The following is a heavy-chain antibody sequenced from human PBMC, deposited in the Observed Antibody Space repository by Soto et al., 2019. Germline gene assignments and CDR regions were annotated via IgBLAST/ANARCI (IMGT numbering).Heavy chain of an antibody. CDR1: GFTFSSYA. J-gene: IGHJ6*02. CDR3: ARDLFVVVVAATPRVGGMDV. CDR2: ISYDGSNK. D-gene: IGHD2-15*01. V-gene: IGHV3-30-3*01. Sequence: PGGSLRLSCAASGFTFSSYAMHWVRQAPGKGLEWVAVISYDGSNKYYAASVKGRFTISRDNSKNTLYLQMNSLRAEDTAVYYCARDLFVVVVAATPRVGGMDVWGQGTTGTVSS.